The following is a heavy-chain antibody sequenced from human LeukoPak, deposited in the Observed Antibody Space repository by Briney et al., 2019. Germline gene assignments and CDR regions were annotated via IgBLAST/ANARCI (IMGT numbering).Heavy chain of an antibody. J-gene: IGHJ6*04. D-gene: IGHD3-10*02. CDR3: VELGITMIGGV. V-gene: IGHV3-48*04. CDR1: GFTFSSYG. CDR2: ISSSGSTI. Sequence: PGGTLRLSCAASGFTFSSYGMNWVRQAPGKGLEWVSYISSSGSTIYYADSVKGRFTISRDNAKNSLYLQMNSLRAEDTAVYYCVELGITMIGGVWGKGTTVTISS.